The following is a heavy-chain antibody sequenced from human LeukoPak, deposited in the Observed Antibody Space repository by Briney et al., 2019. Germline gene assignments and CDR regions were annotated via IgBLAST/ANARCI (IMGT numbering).Heavy chain of an antibody. CDR3: ARGSEVVDNYFDY. V-gene: IGHV1-2*02. CDR1: GYTLTGYY. D-gene: IGHD2-15*01. Sequence: VASVKVSCKAPGYTLTGYYMHWVRQAPGQGLEWMGWINPNSGGTNYAQKLQRRVTMTRDTSISTAYMELSRLRFDDTAVYYCARGSEVVDNYFDYWGQGTLVTVSS. J-gene: IGHJ4*02. CDR2: INPNSGGT.